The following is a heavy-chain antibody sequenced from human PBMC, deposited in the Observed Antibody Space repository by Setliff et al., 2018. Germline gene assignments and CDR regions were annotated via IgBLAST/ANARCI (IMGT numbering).Heavy chain of an antibody. D-gene: IGHD1-1*01. Sequence: GGSLRLSCTASGFTFGDYAMSWVRQAPGKGLEWVGFIRSKAYGGTTEYAASVKGRFTISRDDSKSIAYLQMNSLKTEDTAVYYCTRASRTYPSLYYFDYWGQGTLVTVSS. CDR3: TRASRTYPSLYYFDY. CDR2: IRSKAYGGTT. V-gene: IGHV3-49*04. J-gene: IGHJ4*02. CDR1: GFTFGDYA.